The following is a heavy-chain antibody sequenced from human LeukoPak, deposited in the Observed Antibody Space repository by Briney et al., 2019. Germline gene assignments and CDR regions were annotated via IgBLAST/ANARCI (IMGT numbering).Heavy chain of an antibody. J-gene: IGHJ6*03. CDR1: GGSISSGDYY. CDR3: ARVRGGKRVGRFGYYYYYMDV. Sequence: PSETLSLTCTVSGGSISSGDYYWSWIRQPAGKGLEWIGRIYTSGSTNYNPSLKSRVTISVDTSKNQFSLKLSSVTAADTAVYYCARVRGGKRVGRFGYYYYYMDVWGKGTTVTVSS. CDR2: IYTSGST. D-gene: IGHD3-10*01. V-gene: IGHV4-61*02.